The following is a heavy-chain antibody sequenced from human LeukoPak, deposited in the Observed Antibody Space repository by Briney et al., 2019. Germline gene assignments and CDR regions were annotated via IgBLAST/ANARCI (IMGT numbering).Heavy chain of an antibody. CDR1: GFTFSTYW. J-gene: IGHJ4*02. D-gene: IGHD6-19*01. CDR3: ASFDSSGWQQFDY. V-gene: IGHV3-7*01. CDR2: IKQDGSEK. Sequence: GGSLRLSCAASGFTFSTYWMSWVRQAPGKGLEWVANIKQDGSEKYYVDSVRGRFTISRDNAKNSLYLQMNSLRAEDTAVYYCASFDSSGWQQFDYWGQGTLVTVSS.